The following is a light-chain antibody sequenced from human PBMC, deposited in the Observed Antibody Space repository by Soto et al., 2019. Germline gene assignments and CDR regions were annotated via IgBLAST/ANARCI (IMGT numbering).Light chain of an antibody. CDR2: AAS. Sequence: EVVLTQSPGTLSLSQGERATLSCRARQSVSSTNLAWYQQKPAQAPRLLIYAASSRVTGIPDRFSGSGSGTDLHLTVSRLEPADVAGYYCQHYGTSPPFTFGPGTKVDI. CDR3: QHYGTSPPFT. V-gene: IGKV3-20*01. CDR1: QSVSSTN. J-gene: IGKJ3*01.